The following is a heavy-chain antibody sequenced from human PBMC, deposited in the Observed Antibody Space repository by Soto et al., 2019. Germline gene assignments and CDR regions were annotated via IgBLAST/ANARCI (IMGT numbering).Heavy chain of an antibody. CDR1: GGTFSSYA. V-gene: IGHV1-69*01. Sequence: QVQLVQSGAEVKKPGSSMKVSCKASGGTFSSYAISWVRQAPGQGLEWMGGIIPIFGTANYAQKFQGRVTITADESTSTAYMELSSLRSEDTAVYYCARGDYGSGSYPVFYYYYGMDVWGQGTTVTVSS. J-gene: IGHJ6*02. CDR2: IIPIFGTA. D-gene: IGHD3-10*01. CDR3: ARGDYGSGSYPVFYYYYGMDV.